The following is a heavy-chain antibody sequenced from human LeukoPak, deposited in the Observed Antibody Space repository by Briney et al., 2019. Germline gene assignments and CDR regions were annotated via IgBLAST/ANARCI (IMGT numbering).Heavy chain of an antibody. D-gene: IGHD1-26*01. CDR2: IITKAYGGIT. Sequence: PGGSLRLSCTASGFNLADNAMTWFRQTPGKGLEWLGLIITKAYGGITQYAPSVKGRIIISRDDSKGIAYLQMNSLKTEDTGMYYCTKEDGGSHPGGAFDLWGQGIMVTVSS. CDR3: TKEDGGSHPGGAFDL. V-gene: IGHV3-49*03. J-gene: IGHJ3*01. CDR1: GFNLADNA.